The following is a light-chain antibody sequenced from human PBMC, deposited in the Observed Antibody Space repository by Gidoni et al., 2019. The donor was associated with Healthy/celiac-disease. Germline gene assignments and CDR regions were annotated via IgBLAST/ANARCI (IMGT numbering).Light chain of an antibody. CDR3: QQYNNWPPWYT. V-gene: IGKV3-15*01. CDR1: QSVSSN. J-gene: IGKJ2*01. Sequence: EIVMTQSPATLSVSPGERATLSCRASQSVSSNLAWYQQKPGQAPRLLIYGASTRATGIPARFSGSGSGTEFTLTNSSLQSVDFAVYYCQQYNNWPPWYTFGQGTKLEI. CDR2: GAS.